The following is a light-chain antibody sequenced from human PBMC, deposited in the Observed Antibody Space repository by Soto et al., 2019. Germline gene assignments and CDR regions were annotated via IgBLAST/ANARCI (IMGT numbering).Light chain of an antibody. CDR2: EVS. V-gene: IGLV2-23*02. J-gene: IGLJ1*01. CDR1: SSDVGSYNL. Sequence: QSALTQPASVSGSPGQSITISCTGTSSDVGSYNLVSWYQQHPGKAPKLMIYEVSKRPSGVSNRFSGSKSANTVSLTISGLQADDEADYYCCSYGGRSTYVFGTGTKLTVL. CDR3: CSYGGRSTYV.